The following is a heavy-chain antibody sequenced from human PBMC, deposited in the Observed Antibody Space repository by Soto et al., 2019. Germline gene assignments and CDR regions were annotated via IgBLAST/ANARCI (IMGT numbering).Heavy chain of an antibody. CDR2: MNPNSGNT. V-gene: IGHV1-8*01. CDR1: GYTFTSYD. CDR3: ARDPLEFVVVPAALGVGNWFDP. D-gene: IGHD2-2*01. J-gene: IGHJ5*02. Sequence: GASVKVSCKASGYTFTSYDINWVRQATGQGLEWMGWMNPNSGNTGYAQKFQGRVTMTRNTSISTAYMELRSLRSDDTAVYYCARDPLEFVVVPAALGVGNWFDPWGQGTLVTVSS.